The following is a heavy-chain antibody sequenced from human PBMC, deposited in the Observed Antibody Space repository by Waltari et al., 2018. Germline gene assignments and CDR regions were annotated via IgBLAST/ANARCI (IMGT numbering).Heavy chain of an antibody. CDR2: IWYDGSNK. D-gene: IGHD6-6*01. CDR1: GFTFSSYG. CDR3: ARDRGSSSSAGDY. V-gene: IGHV3-33*01. Sequence: QVQLVESGGGVVQPGRSLRLSCAASGFTFSSYGMHWVRQAPGKGLEWLAVIWYDGSNKYYADSVKGRFTISRDNSKNTLYLQMNSLRAEDTAVYYCARDRGSSSSAGDYWGQGTLVTVSS. J-gene: IGHJ4*02.